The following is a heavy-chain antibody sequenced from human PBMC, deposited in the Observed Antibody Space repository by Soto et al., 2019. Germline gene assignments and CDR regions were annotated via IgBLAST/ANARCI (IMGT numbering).Heavy chain of an antibody. CDR3: AIRGRPLPHYSYYMDV. Sequence: EVQLLDYGGGLVQPGGSLRLSCAASGFTFSNYVMSWVRQAPGKGLEWVSSVSNSGSNTYYAESVKGRVTISRDNSNNTLYLQMNSLRAEDTALYYCAIRGRPLPHYSYYMDVWGKGTTVTVSS. CDR2: VSNSGSNT. J-gene: IGHJ6*03. CDR1: GFTFSNYV. V-gene: IGHV3-23*01.